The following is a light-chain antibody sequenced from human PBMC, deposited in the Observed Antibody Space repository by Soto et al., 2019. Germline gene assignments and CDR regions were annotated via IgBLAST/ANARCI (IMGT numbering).Light chain of an antibody. CDR1: SSDVGGYNY. V-gene: IGLV2-14*01. CDR2: EVS. J-gene: IGLJ2*01. CDR3: SSYTSSSTLGV. Sequence: QSVLTQPASVSGSPGQSITISCTGTSSDVGGYNYVSWYQQHPGKAPKLMIYEVSNLPSGVSNRFSGSKSGNTASLTISGLQTEDEADYHCSSYTSSSTLGVFGGGTKLPVL.